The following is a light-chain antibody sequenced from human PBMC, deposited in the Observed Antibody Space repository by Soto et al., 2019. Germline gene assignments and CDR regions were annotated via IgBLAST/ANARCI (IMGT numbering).Light chain of an antibody. V-gene: IGLV2-11*01. Sequence: QSVLTQPRSVSESPGQSVTISCTVTSIDVGGYDYLSWYQQHPGKAAKLLIYGVSERPSGVTDRFSGSKSGSTASLTISGLQAEDEADYYCCPYSDTYTSVFGTGSKVPV. CDR2: GVS. CDR3: CPYSDTYTSV. J-gene: IGLJ1*01. CDR1: SIDVGGYDY.